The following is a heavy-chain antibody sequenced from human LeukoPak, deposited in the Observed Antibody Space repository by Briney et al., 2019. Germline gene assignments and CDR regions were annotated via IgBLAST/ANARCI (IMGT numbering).Heavy chain of an antibody. V-gene: IGHV4-39*01. Sequence: PSETLSLTCTVSGGSISSSSYYWGWIRQPPGKGLEWIGSIYYSGSTYYNPSLKSRVTISVDTSKNQFSLKLSSVTAADTAVYYCASLTDQLLYDYWGQGTLVTVSS. D-gene: IGHD2-2*01. CDR1: GGSISSSSYY. CDR3: ASLTDQLLYDY. J-gene: IGHJ4*02. CDR2: IYYSGST.